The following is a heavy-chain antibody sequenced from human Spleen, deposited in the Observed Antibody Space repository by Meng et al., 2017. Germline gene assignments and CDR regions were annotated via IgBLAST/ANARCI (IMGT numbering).Heavy chain of an antibody. D-gene: IGHD6-25*01. J-gene: IGHJ4*02. V-gene: IGHV1-2*06. CDR1: GYNFPDYD. CDR2: INPKSGDT. Sequence: QVKLVQSGAELKQPGASVTLSCTPSGYNFPDYDIHWVRRALGQGLEWMVRINPKSGDTHYAQKFQAGVTMTGDSSISSAYMELSGLRSDATAMYYCARDEDISAAGKLFGDYWGQGTLVTVSS. CDR3: ARDEDISAAGKLFGDY.